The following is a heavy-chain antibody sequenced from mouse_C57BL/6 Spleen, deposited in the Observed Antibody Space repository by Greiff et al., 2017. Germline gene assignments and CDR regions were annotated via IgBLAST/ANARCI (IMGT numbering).Heavy chain of an antibody. Sequence: QVQLQQPGAELVMPGASVKLSCKASGYTFTSYWMHWVKQRPGQGLEWIGEIDPSDSYTNYNQKFKGKSTLTVDKSSSTSYMQLSSLTSEDSAVYYWACMVTTGAGFAYWGQGTLVTVSA. CDR2: IDPSDSYT. J-gene: IGHJ3*01. CDR1: GYTFTSYW. CDR3: ACMVTTGAGFAY. D-gene: IGHD2-2*01. V-gene: IGHV1-69*01.